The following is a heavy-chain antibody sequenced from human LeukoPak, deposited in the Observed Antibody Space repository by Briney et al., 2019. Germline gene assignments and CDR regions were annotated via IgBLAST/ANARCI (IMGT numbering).Heavy chain of an antibody. J-gene: IGHJ4*02. V-gene: IGHV3-23*01. Sequence: QPGGSLRLSCAASGFTFSTYAMSLVRQAPGKGLEWVSGISGGGGSTYYADSVKGRFTISRDNSKNTLYLQMNSLRAEDTAVYYCAKDTPGGYYYDSSGYYFGDYWGQGTLVTVSS. CDR2: ISGGGGST. D-gene: IGHD3-22*01. CDR1: GFTFSTYA. CDR3: AKDTPGGYYYDSSGYYFGDY.